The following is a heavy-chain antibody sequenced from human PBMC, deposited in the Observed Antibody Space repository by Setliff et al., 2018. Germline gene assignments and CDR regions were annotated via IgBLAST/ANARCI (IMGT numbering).Heavy chain of an antibody. J-gene: IGHJ6*03. D-gene: IGHD6-19*01. CDR2: ISPHTGNT. V-gene: IGHV1-18*01. CDR3: SRGVAGASPNYYYIDA. Sequence: ASVKVSCKTSGYTFDDYGIAWVRQAPGQGLEWMGWISPHTGNTYYTPKLHGRVTLTTDTSARTAYMELRSLSSDDTAVYYCSRGVAGASPNYYYIDAWGRGTTVTVSS. CDR1: GYTFDDYG.